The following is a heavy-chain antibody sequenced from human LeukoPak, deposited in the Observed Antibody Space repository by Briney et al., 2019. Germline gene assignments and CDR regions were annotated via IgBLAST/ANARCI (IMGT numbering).Heavy chain of an antibody. CDR3: ARGWEVAGFDY. J-gene: IGHJ4*02. CDR2: IYYSGST. CDR1: GGSVSSGSYY. D-gene: IGHD6-19*01. V-gene: IGHV4-61*01. Sequence: KSSETLSLTCTVSGGSVSSGSYYWSWIRQPPGKGLEWIGYIYYSGSTNYNPSLKSRVTISVDTSKNQFSLKLSSVTAADTAVYYCARGWEVAGFDYWGQGTLVTVSS.